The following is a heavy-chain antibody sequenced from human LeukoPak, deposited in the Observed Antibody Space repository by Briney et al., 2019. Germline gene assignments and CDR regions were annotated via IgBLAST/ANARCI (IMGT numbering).Heavy chain of an antibody. CDR2: INHSGST. Sequence: SETLSLXCAVYGGSFSGYYWSWIRQPPGKALEWIGEINHSGSTNYNPSLKSRVTISVDTSKNQFSLKLSSVTAADTAVYYCARFRYSGYDWLDYWGQGTLVTVSS. J-gene: IGHJ4*02. D-gene: IGHD5-12*01. CDR1: GGSFSGYY. CDR3: ARFRYSGYDWLDY. V-gene: IGHV4-34*01.